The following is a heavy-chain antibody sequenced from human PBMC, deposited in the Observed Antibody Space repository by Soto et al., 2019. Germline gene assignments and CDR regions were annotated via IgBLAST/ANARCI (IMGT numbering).Heavy chain of an antibody. CDR3: ARRRGIAVFNAFDI. CDR1: GGTFSSYA. D-gene: IGHD6-19*01. V-gene: IGHV1-69*13. Sequence: ASVKVSCKASGGTFSSYAISWVRQAPGQGLEWMGGIIPIFGTANYAQKFQGRVTITADESTSTAYMELSSLRSEDTAVYYCARRRGIAVFNAFDISGQGTMVTVSS. J-gene: IGHJ3*02. CDR2: IIPIFGTA.